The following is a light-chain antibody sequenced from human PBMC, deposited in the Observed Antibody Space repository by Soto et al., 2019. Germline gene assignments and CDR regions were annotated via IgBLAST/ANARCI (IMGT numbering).Light chain of an antibody. CDR2: EVR. V-gene: IGLV2-14*01. CDR1: SSDVGGYNH. CDR3: CSYTSSSIRV. J-gene: IGLJ3*02. Sequence: QSALTQPASVSGSPGQSITISCTGTSSDVGGYNHVSWYQQHPGKAPKLIIYEVRNRPSGVSNRLSGSKSVNTASLTISGLQADDEADYYCCSYTSSSIRVFGGGTKVTVL.